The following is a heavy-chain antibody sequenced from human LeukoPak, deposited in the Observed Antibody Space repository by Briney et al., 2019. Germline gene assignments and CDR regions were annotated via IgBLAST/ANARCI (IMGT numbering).Heavy chain of an antibody. CDR3: AKGKGQDMGRSLFDN. CDR2: ISYDGSEK. D-gene: IGHD2-15*01. V-gene: IGHV3-30*18. J-gene: IGHJ4*02. CDR1: GFTVWSYG. Sequence: GKSLRLSCAASGFTVWSYGMHWVRQAPGKGLEWVAIISYDGSEKYYADSAKGRFTISRDNSRDTLYLQMNSLRAEDTAVYYCAKGKGQDMGRSLFDNWGQGTLVTVSS.